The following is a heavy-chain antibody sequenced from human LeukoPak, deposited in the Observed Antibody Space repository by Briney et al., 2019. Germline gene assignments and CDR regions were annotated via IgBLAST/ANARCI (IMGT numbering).Heavy chain of an antibody. Sequence: SGSLSLTCAVSGGSVSSTNSWSWVRQSPGKGLEWIGEIYHSGSANYNPSLRSRVTMSLDKSKKEFSLKLSPVTAADTAVYYCARVDPPRRLDYWGQGTLVTVPS. CDR2: IYHSGSA. CDR1: GGSVSSTNS. J-gene: IGHJ4*02. V-gene: IGHV4-4*02. CDR3: ARVDPPRRLDY. D-gene: IGHD2-21*02.